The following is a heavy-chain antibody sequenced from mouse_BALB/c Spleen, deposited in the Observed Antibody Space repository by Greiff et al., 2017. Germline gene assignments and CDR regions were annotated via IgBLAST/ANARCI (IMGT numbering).Heavy chain of an antibody. J-gene: IGHJ3*01. CDR3: ARGRGNPFAY. CDR1: GYSITSDYA. CDR2: ISYSGST. D-gene: IGHD2-1*01. V-gene: IGHV3-2*02. Sequence: EVKLMESGPGLVKPSQSLSLTCTVTGYSITSDYAWNWIRQFPGNKLEWMGYISYSGSTSYNPSLKSRISITRDTSKNQFFLQLNSVTTEDTATYYCARGRGNPFAYWGQGTLVTVSA.